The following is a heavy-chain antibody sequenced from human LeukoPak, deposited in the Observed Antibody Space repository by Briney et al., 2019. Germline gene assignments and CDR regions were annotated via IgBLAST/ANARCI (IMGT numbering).Heavy chain of an antibody. CDR2: IKEDGSEK. CDR3: AKEQITMVRGAIFPLDY. V-gene: IGHV3-7*01. Sequence: PGGSLRHSCAASGFTFSSYWMRWVRQAPGKGLEWVANIKEDGSEKHYVDSVKGRFTISRDNAKNSLYLQMNSLRAEDTAVYYCAKEQITMVRGAIFPLDYWGQGTLVTVSS. CDR1: GFTFSSYW. J-gene: IGHJ4*02. D-gene: IGHD3-10*01.